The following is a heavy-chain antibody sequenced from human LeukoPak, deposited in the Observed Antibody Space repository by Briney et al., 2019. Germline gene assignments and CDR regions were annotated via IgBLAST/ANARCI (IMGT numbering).Heavy chain of an antibody. D-gene: IGHD5-12*01. Sequence: PSETLSLTCTVSGGSISSSSYYWGWIRQPPGKGLEWIGYIYYSGSTNYNPSLKSRITISVDTSKNQFSLTLSSVTAADTAVYYCARADSGYDSADYWGQGTLVTVSS. CDR1: GGSISSSSYY. CDR2: IYYSGST. J-gene: IGHJ4*02. V-gene: IGHV4-61*05. CDR3: ARADSGYDSADY.